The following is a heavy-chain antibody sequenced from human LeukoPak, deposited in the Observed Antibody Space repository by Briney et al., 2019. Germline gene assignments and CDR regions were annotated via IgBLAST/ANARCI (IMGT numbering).Heavy chain of an antibody. CDR1: GFTFSSYA. D-gene: IGHD2-15*01. CDR2: ISYDGSNK. CDR3: ASGGEVVVVVAATATPFDY. V-gene: IGHV3-30*04. Sequence: GGSLRLSCAASGFTFSSYAMHWVRQAPGKGLEWVAVISYDGSNKYYADSVKGRFTISRDNSKNTLYLQMNSLRAEDTAVYYCASGGEVVVVVAATATPFDYWGQGTLVTVSS. J-gene: IGHJ4*02.